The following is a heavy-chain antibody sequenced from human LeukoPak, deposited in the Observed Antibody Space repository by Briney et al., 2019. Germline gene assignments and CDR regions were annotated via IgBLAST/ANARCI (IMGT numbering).Heavy chain of an antibody. V-gene: IGHV3-21*01. J-gene: IGHJ4*02. CDR3: ARDRRGWYLSGFFQTRPFAYYFDY. CDR1: GFTFSNYG. CDR2: ISIGSNYI. D-gene: IGHD2-15*01. Sequence: PGGSLRLSCAASGFTFSNYGMNWVRQAPGKGLEWVSSISIGSNYIYYGDSVKGRFTISRDNAKKSLYLQMNSLRAEDTAVYYCARDRRGWYLSGFFQTRPFAYYFDYWGQGPLVTVSS.